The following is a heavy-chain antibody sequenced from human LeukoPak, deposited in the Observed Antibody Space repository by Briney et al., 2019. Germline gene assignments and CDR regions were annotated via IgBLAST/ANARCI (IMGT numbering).Heavy chain of an antibody. CDR2: INPKSGGT. CDR3: ARGAAYYDMDY. J-gene: IGHJ4*02. Sequence: GASVKLSCKASGYTFTGYYMHWVRQAPGQGLEWMGRINPKSGGTNYAQMFQGRVTMTRDTSISTAYMELSRLRSDDAAVYYCARGAAYYDMDYWGQGALVTVSS. CDR1: GYTFTGYY. D-gene: IGHD3-22*01. V-gene: IGHV1-2*06.